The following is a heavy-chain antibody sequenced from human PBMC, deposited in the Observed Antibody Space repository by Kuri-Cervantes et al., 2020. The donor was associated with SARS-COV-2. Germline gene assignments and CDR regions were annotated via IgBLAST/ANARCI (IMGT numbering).Heavy chain of an antibody. CDR3: ARDAGGWGWFDP. CDR2: IYYSGST. V-gene: IGHV4-59*12. CDR1: GGSIRSYY. Sequence: SETLSLTCTVSGGSIRSYYWSWIRQPPGKGLEWIGYIYYSGSTNYNPSLKSRVTLSVDTSKNQFSLKLSSVTAADTAVYYCARDAGGWGWFDPWGQGTLVTVSS. D-gene: IGHD6-19*01. J-gene: IGHJ5*02.